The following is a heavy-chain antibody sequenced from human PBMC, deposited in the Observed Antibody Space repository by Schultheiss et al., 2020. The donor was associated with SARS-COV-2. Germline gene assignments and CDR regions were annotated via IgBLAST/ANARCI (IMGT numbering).Heavy chain of an antibody. J-gene: IGHJ6*02. V-gene: IGHV3-74*01. D-gene: IGHD5-12*01. CDR3: ARDHVFRGYDFGYYGMDV. Sequence: GGSLRLSCAASGFTFSSYWMSWVRQVPGKGLVWVSRINTDGGSTDYADSVKGRFTISRDNSKNTLYLQMNSLRAEDTAVYYCARDHVFRGYDFGYYGMDVWGQGTTVTVSS. CDR2: INTDGGST. CDR1: GFTFSSYW.